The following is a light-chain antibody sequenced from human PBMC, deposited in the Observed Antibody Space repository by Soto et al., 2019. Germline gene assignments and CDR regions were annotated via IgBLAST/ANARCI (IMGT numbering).Light chain of an antibody. V-gene: IGLV2-14*03. CDR2: DVS. CDR1: SSDVGGYNY. Sequence: QSALTQPASVSGSPGQSITISCTGTSSDVGGYNYVSWYQHHPGKAPKLVLYDVSNRPSGVSTRFSGSKSGNTASLTISGLQTEDEADYYCSSYTNSATLVLFGGGTQLTVL. CDR3: SSYTNSATLVL. J-gene: IGLJ2*01.